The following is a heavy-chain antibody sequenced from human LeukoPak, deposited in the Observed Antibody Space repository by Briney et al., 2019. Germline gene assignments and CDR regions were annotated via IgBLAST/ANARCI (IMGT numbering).Heavy chain of an antibody. J-gene: IGHJ3*02. Sequence: PSETLSLTCTVSGGSISSYYWSWIRQPPGKGLEWIGYIYYSGSTNYNPSLKSRVTISVDTSKNQFSLKLSSVTAADTAVYYCARYVGIWGFAFDIWGQGTMVTVSS. V-gene: IGHV4-59*01. CDR2: IYYSGST. CDR1: GGSISSYY. D-gene: IGHD7-27*01. CDR3: ARYVGIWGFAFDI.